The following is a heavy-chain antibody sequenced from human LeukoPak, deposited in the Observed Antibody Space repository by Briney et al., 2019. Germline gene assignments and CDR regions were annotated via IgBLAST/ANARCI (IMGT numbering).Heavy chain of an antibody. CDR2: MNPNSGNT. CDR1: GYTFTSYD. D-gene: IGHD3-16*02. Sequence: ASVKVSCKASGYTFTSYDINWVRQATGQGLERMGWMNPNSGNTGYAQKFQGRVTMTRNTSISTAYMELSSLRSEDTAVYYCARVPSYDYVWGSYRHDAFDIWGQGTMVTVSS. CDR3: ARVPSYDYVWGSYRHDAFDI. J-gene: IGHJ3*02. V-gene: IGHV1-8*01.